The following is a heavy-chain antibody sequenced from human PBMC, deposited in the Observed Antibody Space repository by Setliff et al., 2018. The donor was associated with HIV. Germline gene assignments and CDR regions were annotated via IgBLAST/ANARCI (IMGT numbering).Heavy chain of an antibody. CDR3: TRGRRRLDAFDI. CDR1: GYTLTELS. D-gene: IGHD6-25*01. J-gene: IGHJ3*02. Sequence: ASVKVSCKVSGYTLTELSMHWVRQAPGKGLEWMGGFDPEDGETIYAQKFQGRVTMTEDTSIDTAYMELSSLRSEDTAVYYCTRGRRRLDAFDIWGQGTMVTVSS. CDR2: FDPEDGET. V-gene: IGHV1-24*01.